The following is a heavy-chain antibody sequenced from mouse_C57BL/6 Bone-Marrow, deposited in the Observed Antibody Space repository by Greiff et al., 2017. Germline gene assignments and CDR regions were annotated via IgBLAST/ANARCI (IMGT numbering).Heavy chain of an antibody. CDR2: IHPSDSDT. J-gene: IGHJ4*01. D-gene: IGHD3-2*02. V-gene: IGHV1-74*01. CDR3: AIRGSGAMDY. CDR1: GYTFTSYW. Sequence: QVQLQQPGAELVKPGASVKVSCKASGYTFTSYWMHWVKQRPGQGLELIGRIHPSDSDTNYNQKFKGKATLTVDKSSSTAYMQLSGMTSEDSAVYYCAIRGSGAMDYWGQGTSVTVSS.